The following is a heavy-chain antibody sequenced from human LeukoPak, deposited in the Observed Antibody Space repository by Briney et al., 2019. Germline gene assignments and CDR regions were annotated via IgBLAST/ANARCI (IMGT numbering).Heavy chain of an antibody. CDR1: GFTFSSYS. Sequence: GGSLRLSCAASGFTFSSYSMNWVRQAPGKGLEXXXXXXSSSSYIYYADSVKGRFTISRDNAKNSLYLQMNSLRAEDTAVYYCARDVRVVVPAALYYYYGMDVWGKGTTVTVSS. V-gene: IGHV3-21*01. CDR2: XXSSSSYI. D-gene: IGHD2-2*01. CDR3: ARDVRVVVPAALYYYYGMDV. J-gene: IGHJ6*04.